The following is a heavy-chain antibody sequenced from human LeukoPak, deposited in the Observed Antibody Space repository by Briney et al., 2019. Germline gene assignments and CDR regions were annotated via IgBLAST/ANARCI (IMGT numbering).Heavy chain of an antibody. J-gene: IGHJ4*02. V-gene: IGHV4-59*01. CDR2: IYYSGST. D-gene: IGHD3-3*02. Sequence: SETLSLTCTFSGGSISSYYWSWIREPPGKGLEWIGYIYYSGSTNYNPSLKSRVTISVDTSKNQFSLKLTSVTAADTAVYYCARGILGRYYFDYWGQGTLVTVSS. CDR1: GGSISSYY. CDR3: ARGILGRYYFDY.